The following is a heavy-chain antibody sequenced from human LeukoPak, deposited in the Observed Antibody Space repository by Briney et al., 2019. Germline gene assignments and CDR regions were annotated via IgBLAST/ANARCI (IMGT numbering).Heavy chain of an antibody. Sequence: SQTLSLTCAISGDSVSSNSAAWNWIRQSPSRGLEWLGRTYYRSKWYNDYAVSVKSRITINPDTSKNQFSLQLNSVTPEDTAVYYCARDPESIAVAGTIGGWFDPWGPGTLVTVSS. CDR2: TYYRSKWYN. CDR1: GDSVSSNSAA. D-gene: IGHD6-19*01. CDR3: ARDPESIAVAGTIGGWFDP. J-gene: IGHJ5*02. V-gene: IGHV6-1*01.